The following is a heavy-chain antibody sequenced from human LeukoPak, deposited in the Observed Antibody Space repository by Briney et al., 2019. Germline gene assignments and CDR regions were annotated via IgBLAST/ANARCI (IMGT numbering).Heavy chain of an antibody. CDR3: ASYCTSPTYILRGFHY. J-gene: IGHJ4*01. CDR1: GYSCTSGHC. V-gene: IGHV4-38-2*01. Sequence: SETLSLTCSVSGYSCTSGHCWGWIRQPPGKGLEWIANIYRTGSAHYNPSVRSRVTTSVDTAKNQFSLNLSPGPDADTDVYYCASYCTSPTYILRGFHYSGHPTLLPLSS. D-gene: IGHD2-2*01. CDR2: IYRTGSA.